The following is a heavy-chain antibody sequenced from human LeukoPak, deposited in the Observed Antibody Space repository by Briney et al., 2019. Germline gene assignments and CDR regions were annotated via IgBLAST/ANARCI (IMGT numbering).Heavy chain of an antibody. CDR2: ISSSSSTI. Sequence: GGSLRLSCAASGFTFSSYSMNWVRQAPGKGLEWVSCISSSSSTIYYADSVKGRFTISRDNAKNSLYLQMNSLRAEDTAVYYCARAVERGYSYGYYFDYWGQGTLVTVSS. V-gene: IGHV3-48*01. CDR1: GFTFSSYS. CDR3: ARAVERGYSYGYYFDY. J-gene: IGHJ4*02. D-gene: IGHD5-18*01.